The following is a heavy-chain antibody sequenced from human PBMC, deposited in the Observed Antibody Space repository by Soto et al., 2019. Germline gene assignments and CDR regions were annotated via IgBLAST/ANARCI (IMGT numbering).Heavy chain of an antibody. CDR2: ISSNGGST. D-gene: IGHD2-21*02. J-gene: IGHJ3*02. CDR3: ARDGCGGDCYSAYAFDI. CDR1: GFTFSSYA. V-gene: IGHV3-64*01. Sequence: EVQLVESGGGLVQPGGSLRLSCAASGFTFSSYAMHWVRHAPGKGLEYVSAISSNGGSTYYANSVKGRFTISRDNSKNTLYLQMGSLRAEDMAVYYCARDGCGGDCYSAYAFDIWGQGTMVTVSS.